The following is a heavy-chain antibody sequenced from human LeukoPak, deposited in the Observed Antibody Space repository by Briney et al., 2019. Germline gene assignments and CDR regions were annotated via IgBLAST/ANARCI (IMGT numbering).Heavy chain of an antibody. CDR2: ISSSSSTI. J-gene: IGHJ1*01. V-gene: IGHV3-48*04. Sequence: GGSLRLSCAASGFTFSSYSMNWVRQAPGKGLEWVSYISSSSSTIYYADSVKGRFTISRDNAKNSLYLQMNSLRAEDTAVYYCARRGYSGSYPEYFQHWGQGTLVTVSS. D-gene: IGHD1-26*01. CDR1: GFTFSSYS. CDR3: ARRGYSGSYPEYFQH.